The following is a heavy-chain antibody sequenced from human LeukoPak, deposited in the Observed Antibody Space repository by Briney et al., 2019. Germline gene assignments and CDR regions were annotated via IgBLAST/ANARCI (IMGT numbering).Heavy chain of an antibody. D-gene: IGHD6-13*01. V-gene: IGHV4-39*01. Sequence: PSETLSLTCTVSGGSISSSSYSWGWIRQPPGKGLEWIGVIYHSGGTYYDPSLKSRLTMSVDTSKNQFSLKLSSVTATDTAVYYCASLIAAGYFDHWGQGTLVTVSS. J-gene: IGHJ4*02. CDR2: IYHSGGT. CDR1: GGSISSSSYS. CDR3: ASLIAAGYFDH.